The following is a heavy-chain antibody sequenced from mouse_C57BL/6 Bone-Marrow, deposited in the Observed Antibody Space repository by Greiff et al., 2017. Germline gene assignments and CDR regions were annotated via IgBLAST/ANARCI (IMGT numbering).Heavy chain of an antibody. CDR2: IYSRSGNT. J-gene: IGHJ4*01. CDR1: GYTFTSYG. V-gene: IGHV1-81*01. Sequence: VQLQQSGAELARPGASVKLSCTASGYTFTSYGISWVKQRTGQGLEWSGEIYSRSGNTYYNEKFKGKATLTADKASSTAYMELRSLTSEDSAVYFCARRGYYAMDYWGQGTSVTVSS. CDR3: ARRGYYAMDY.